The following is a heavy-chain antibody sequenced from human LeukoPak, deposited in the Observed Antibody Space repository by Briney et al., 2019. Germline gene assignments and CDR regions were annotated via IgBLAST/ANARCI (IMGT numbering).Heavy chain of an antibody. V-gene: IGHV1-3*01. J-gene: IGHJ5*02. CDR3: ARTRFLRGNGGWFDP. CDR2: INAGNGNT. CDR1: GYTFTSYA. D-gene: IGHD3-3*01. Sequence: ASVKVSCKASGYTFTSYAMHWVRQAPGRRLEWMGWINAGNGNTKYSQKFQGRVTITRDTSASTAYMELSSLRSEDTAVYYCARTRFLRGNGGWFDPWGQGTLVTVSS.